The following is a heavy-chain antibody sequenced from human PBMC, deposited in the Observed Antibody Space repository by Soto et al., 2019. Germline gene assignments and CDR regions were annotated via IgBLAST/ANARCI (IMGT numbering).Heavy chain of an antibody. CDR3: ATDGGGKPFDI. J-gene: IGHJ3*02. CDR1: GFSFSRYG. D-gene: IGHD2-15*01. V-gene: IGHV3-33*01. CDR2: IWSDGSIE. Sequence: QVQLVASGGGVVQPGRSLRLSCAASGFSFSRYGMHWVRQAPGKGLEWVAVIWSDGSIEKYADSVKGRFTISRDNSKNTLYLQMNSLRAEDTSVYYCATDGGGKPFDIWGQGTMVTVSS.